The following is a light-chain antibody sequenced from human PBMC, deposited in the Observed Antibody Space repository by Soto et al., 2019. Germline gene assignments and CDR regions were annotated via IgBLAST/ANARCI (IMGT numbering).Light chain of an antibody. J-gene: IGLJ3*02. V-gene: IGLV1-44*01. CDR1: ASNIGSQP. Sequence: QPVLTQPPSASGTPGQGVTLSCSRSASNIGSQPVSWYQHLPGTAPKLLISRNTERPSGVPDRFSGSKSGTSAALAISGLQSEDEGDYYCAAWDDSLDAWLFGGGTKLTVL. CDR2: RNT. CDR3: AAWDDSLDAWL.